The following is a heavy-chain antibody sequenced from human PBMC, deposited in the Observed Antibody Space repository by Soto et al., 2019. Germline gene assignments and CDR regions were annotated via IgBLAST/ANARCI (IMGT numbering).Heavy chain of an antibody. Sequence: QVQLVQSGDEAKKPGASVKVSCKASGYTFSNYGISWVRQAPGQGPEWMGWISGYNGNTNYAQTLQGRVTMTTDTSTSTAYMELRSLRSDDTAIYYCARGGSSWSAEYYQHWGQGTLVIVSS. V-gene: IGHV1-18*01. CDR1: GYTFSNYG. D-gene: IGHD6-13*01. J-gene: IGHJ1*01. CDR2: ISGYNGNT. CDR3: ARGGSSWSAEYYQH.